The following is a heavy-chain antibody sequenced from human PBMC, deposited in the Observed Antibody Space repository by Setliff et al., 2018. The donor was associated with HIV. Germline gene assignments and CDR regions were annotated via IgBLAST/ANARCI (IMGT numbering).Heavy chain of an antibody. CDR3: IPGGSSSIFFPH. CDR2: IRTKAISYAT. D-gene: IGHD2-2*01. Sequence: PGGSLRLSCAASGFGFSGSAMHWVRQASGKGLEWVGHIRTKAISYATVYAASVKGRFTISRDDAKNTAYLQMSSLKTEDTALYYCIPGGSSSIFFPHWGRGTLVTVSS. J-gene: IGHJ4*02. V-gene: IGHV3-73*01. CDR1: GFGFSGSA.